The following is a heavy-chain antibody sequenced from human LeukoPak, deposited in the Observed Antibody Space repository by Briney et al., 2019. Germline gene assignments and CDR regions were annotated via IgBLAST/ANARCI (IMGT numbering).Heavy chain of an antibody. V-gene: IGHV4-39*01. CDR3: ARHFDN. CDR2: INYSGST. J-gene: IGHJ4*02. Sequence: WVRQAPGKGLEWIGSINYSGSTDYNPSLKSRVTISVDASKNQFSLKMSSVTAADTAVYYCARHFDNWGQGTLVTVSS.